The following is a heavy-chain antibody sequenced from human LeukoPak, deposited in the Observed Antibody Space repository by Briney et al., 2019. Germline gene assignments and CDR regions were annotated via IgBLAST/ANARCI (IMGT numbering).Heavy chain of an antibody. CDR2: ITDSGGAN. D-gene: IGHD3-16*01. CDR1: GFIFSSYS. Sequence: PGGSLRLSCAASGFIFSSYSMNWGRQAPGKGLEWVSYITDSGGANYYADSVMGRFTISRDNAKNSLYLQVSSLRDEDTGIYYCARDHNWGFDYWGQGTLVTVSS. J-gene: IGHJ4*02. V-gene: IGHV3-48*02. CDR3: ARDHNWGFDY.